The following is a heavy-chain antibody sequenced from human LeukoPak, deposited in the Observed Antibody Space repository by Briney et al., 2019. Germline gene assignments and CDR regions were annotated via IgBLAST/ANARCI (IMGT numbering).Heavy chain of an antibody. J-gene: IGHJ4*02. V-gene: IGHV3-73*01. Sequence: GGSLRLSCAASGFTFSGSAMHWVRQASGKGLEWVGRIRSKANSYATAYAASVKGRFTISRDDSKNTAYLQMNSLKTEDTAVYYCTRLGYYYGSGSPNQYWGQGTLVAVSS. CDR1: GFTFSGSA. D-gene: IGHD3-10*01. CDR2: IRSKANSYAT. CDR3: TRLGYYYGSGSPNQY.